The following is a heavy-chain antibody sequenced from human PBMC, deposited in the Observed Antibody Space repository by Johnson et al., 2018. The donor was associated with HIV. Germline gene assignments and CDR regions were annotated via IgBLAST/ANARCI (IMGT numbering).Heavy chain of an antibody. Sequence: MQLVESGGSVVRPGGSLRLSCVGSGFTFDDYDMTWVRQSPGKGLEWVSGINWNGGRTGYADSVKGRFTISRENAKNSLSLQMNKLGVEDTALYYCARQHSYESSGQGGGLDIWGQGTMVTVSS. CDR2: INWNGGRT. J-gene: IGHJ3*02. CDR3: ARQHSYESSGQGGGLDI. D-gene: IGHD3-22*01. CDR1: GFTFDDYD. V-gene: IGHV3-20*04.